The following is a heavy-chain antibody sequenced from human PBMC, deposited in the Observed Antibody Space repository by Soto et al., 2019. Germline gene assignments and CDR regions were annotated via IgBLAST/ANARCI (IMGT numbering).Heavy chain of an antibody. CDR3: ARAMRGDYGGIYFDY. CDR2: INPSGGST. CDR1: GYTFTSYY. J-gene: IGHJ4*02. Sequence: ASVKVSCKASGYTFTSYYMHLVRQAPRQGLEWMGIINPSGGSTSYAQKFQGRVTMTRDTSTSTVYMELSSLRSEDTAVYYCARAMRGDYGGIYFDYWGQGTLVTVSS. V-gene: IGHV1-46*03. D-gene: IGHD4-17*01.